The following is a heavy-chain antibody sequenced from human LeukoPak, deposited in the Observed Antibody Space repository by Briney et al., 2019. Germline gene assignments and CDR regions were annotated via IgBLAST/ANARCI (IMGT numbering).Heavy chain of an antibody. V-gene: IGHV4-59*01. Sequence: PSETLSLTCTVSGGSISSYYWSWIRQPPGKGLEWIGYIYYSGSTNYNPSLKSRVTISVDTSKNQFSLKLSSVTAADKAVYYCARTYYYDSSGYPYFDYWGQGTLVTVSS. J-gene: IGHJ4*02. CDR3: ARTYYYDSSGYPYFDY. D-gene: IGHD3-22*01. CDR1: GGSISSYY. CDR2: IYYSGST.